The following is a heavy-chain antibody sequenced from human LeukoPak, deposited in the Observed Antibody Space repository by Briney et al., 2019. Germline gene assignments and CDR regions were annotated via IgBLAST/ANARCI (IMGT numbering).Heavy chain of an antibody. V-gene: IGHV4-59*01. CDR2: IYYSGST. J-gene: IGHJ6*03. Sequence: SETLSLTCTVSGGPISSYYWSWIRQPPGKGLEWIGYIYYSGSTNCNPSLKSRVPISVDTSKNQFSLKLSSVPAADTAVYYCARDLAVAGDYYYYSYMDVWGKGTTVTVSS. CDR3: ARDLAVAGDYYYYSYMDV. CDR1: GGPISSYY. D-gene: IGHD6-19*01.